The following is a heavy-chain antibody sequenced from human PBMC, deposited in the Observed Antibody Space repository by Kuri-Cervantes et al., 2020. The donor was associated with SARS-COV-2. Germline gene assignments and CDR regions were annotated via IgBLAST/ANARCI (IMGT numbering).Heavy chain of an antibody. J-gene: IGHJ4*02. Sequence: SETLSLTCAVYGGSFSGYYWSWIRQPPGKGLEWIGEISHSGSTNYNPSLKSRVTISVDPSKHQFSLKLSSVTAADTAVYYCARAHSGSYFGNDYWGQGTLVTVSS. CDR3: ARAHSGSYFGNDY. CDR1: GGSFSGYY. CDR2: ISHSGST. V-gene: IGHV4-34*01. D-gene: IGHD1-26*01.